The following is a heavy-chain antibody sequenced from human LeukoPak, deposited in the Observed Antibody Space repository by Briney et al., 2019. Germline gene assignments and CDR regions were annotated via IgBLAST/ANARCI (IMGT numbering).Heavy chain of an antibody. CDR2: IYYSGST. J-gene: IGHJ4*02. V-gene: IGHV4-61*01. CDR1: GGSVSSGSYY. D-gene: IGHD6-19*01. Sequence: SETLSLTCTVSGGSVSSGSYYWSWIRQPPGKGLEWIGYIYYSGSTNYNPSLKSRVTISVDTSKNQFSLKLSSVTAADTAVYYCARGHRIAVAGPSPYWGQGTLVTVSS. CDR3: ARGHRIAVAGPSPY.